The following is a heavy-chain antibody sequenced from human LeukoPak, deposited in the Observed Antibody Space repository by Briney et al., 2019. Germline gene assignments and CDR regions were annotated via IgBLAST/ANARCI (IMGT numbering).Heavy chain of an antibody. V-gene: IGHV1-8*01. CDR3: ARGRRLTGYYDFDY. CDR1: GCTFTSYD. D-gene: IGHD3-9*01. J-gene: IGHJ4*02. Sequence: ASVKVSCKASGCTFTSYDINWVRQATGQGLEWMGWMNPNSGNTGYAQRFQGRVTMTRNTSISTAYMELSSLTSEDTAVYYCARGRRLTGYYDFDYWGQGTLVTVSS. CDR2: MNPNSGNT.